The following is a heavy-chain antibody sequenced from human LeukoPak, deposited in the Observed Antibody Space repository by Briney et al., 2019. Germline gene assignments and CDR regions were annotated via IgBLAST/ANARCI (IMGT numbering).Heavy chain of an antibody. V-gene: IGHV3-23*01. CDR3: AKEVDYDSSGYYLD. J-gene: IGHJ4*02. CDR2: ISGSGGST. Sequence: GGSLRLSCAASGFTFSSYAMNWVRQAPGKGLEWVSAISGSGGSTYYADSVKGRFTISRDNSKNTLYLQMNSLRAEDTAVYYCAKEVDYDSSGYYLDWGQGTLVTVSS. CDR1: GFTFSSYA. D-gene: IGHD3-22*01.